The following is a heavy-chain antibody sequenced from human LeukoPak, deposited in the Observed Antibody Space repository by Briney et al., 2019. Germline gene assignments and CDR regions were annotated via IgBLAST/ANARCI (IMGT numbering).Heavy chain of an antibody. CDR2: VYPADSDA. J-gene: IGHJ4*02. D-gene: IGHD2-21*02. CDR3: ARRSVTASYTYFDY. CDR1: GFSFANYC. Sequence: GESPKISCKVSGFSFANYCIGWVRQMPAKGLEWMGIVYPADSDARYSPSFQGHVTISAYEPTYTAYLQWNSLKASHTAPYNCARRSVTASYTYFDYWGEGTLVTVSS. V-gene: IGHV5-51*01.